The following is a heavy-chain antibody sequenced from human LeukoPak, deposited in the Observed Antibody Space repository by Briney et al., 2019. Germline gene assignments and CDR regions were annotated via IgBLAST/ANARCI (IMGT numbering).Heavy chain of an antibody. CDR2: IRYDGSNK. CDR1: GFTFSSYG. D-gene: IGHD2-2*01. J-gene: IGHJ5*02. CDR3: APYCSSTSCYGDNWFDP. Sequence: PGGSLRLSCAASGFTFSSYGMHWVRQAPGKGLEWVAFIRYDGSNKYYADSVKGRFTISRDNSKNTLYLQMNSLRAEDTAVYYCAPYCSSTSCYGDNWFDPWGQGTLVTVSS. V-gene: IGHV3-30*02.